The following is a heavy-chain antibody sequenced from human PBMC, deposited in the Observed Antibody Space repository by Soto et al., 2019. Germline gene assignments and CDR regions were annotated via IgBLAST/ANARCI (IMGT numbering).Heavy chain of an antibody. CDR2: IKQDGSEK. CDR1: GFTFSSYW. CDR3: ARALYNWNEGDY. J-gene: IGHJ4*02. V-gene: IGHV3-7*01. D-gene: IGHD1-1*01. Sequence: GGSMRLSCAASGFTFSSYWMSWVRQAPGKGLEWVDNIKQDGSEKYYVDSVKGRFTISRDNAKNSLYLQMNSLRAEDTAVYYCARALYNWNEGDYWGQGTRVTVYS.